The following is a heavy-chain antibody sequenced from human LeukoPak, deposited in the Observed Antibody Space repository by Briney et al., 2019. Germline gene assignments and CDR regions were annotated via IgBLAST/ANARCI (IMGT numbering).Heavy chain of an antibody. D-gene: IGHD3-10*01. CDR3: AKGIITMVRGVMGDY. CDR2: IRYDGSNK. V-gene: IGHV3-30*02. CDR1: GFTFSSYG. Sequence: PGGSLRLSCAASGFTFSSYGMHWVRQAPGKGLEWVAFIRYDGSNKYYADSVKGRFTISRDNSKNTLYLQMNSLRAEDTAVYYCAKGIITMVRGVMGDYWGQGTLVTVSS. J-gene: IGHJ4*02.